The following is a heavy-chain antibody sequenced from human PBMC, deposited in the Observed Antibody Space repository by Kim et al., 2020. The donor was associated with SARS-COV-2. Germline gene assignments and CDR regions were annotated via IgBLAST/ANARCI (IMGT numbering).Heavy chain of an antibody. Sequence: GGSLRLSCAASGFTFSNYAMSWVRQAPGKGLEWVSLIYGGGTTTYYADSVKGRFTVSRDNSKNTLFLQMNTLRAEDTAVYYCAKNLDGLRCYYYCMDVRG. CDR3: AKNLDGLRCYYYCMDV. J-gene: IGHJ6*01. D-gene: IGHD1-1*01. V-gene: IGHV3-23*03. CDR2: IYGGGTTT. CDR1: GFTFSNYA.